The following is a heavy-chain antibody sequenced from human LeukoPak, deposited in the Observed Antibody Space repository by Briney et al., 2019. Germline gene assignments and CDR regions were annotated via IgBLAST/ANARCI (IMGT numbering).Heavy chain of an antibody. J-gene: IGHJ4*02. V-gene: IGHV4-34*01. CDR2: INHSGST. D-gene: IGHD6-19*01. Sequence: SETLSPTCAVYGGSFSGYYWSWIRQPPGKGLEWIGEINHSGSTNYNPSLKSRVTISVDTSKNQFSLKLSSVTAADTAVYYCARDDRPEGIAVAYFDYWGQGTLVTVSS. CDR3: ARDDRPEGIAVAYFDY. CDR1: GGSFSGYY.